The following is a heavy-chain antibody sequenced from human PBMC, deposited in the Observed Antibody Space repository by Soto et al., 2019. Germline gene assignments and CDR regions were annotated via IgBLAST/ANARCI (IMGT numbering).Heavy chain of an antibody. J-gene: IGHJ6*02. CDR3: ARHVEPFYYYGMDV. CDR1: GFTFSTYA. CDR2: ISYDGSEE. V-gene: IGHV3-30-3*01. Sequence: QVQLVESGGGVVQPGRSVRLSCAAAGFTFSTYAMEWVRQAPGKGLVWVALISYDGSEEYYADSVQGRFTVSIDNSKHTLYLQRNSLRLEDSAVYYCARHVEPFYYYGMDVWGQGTTVTVSS.